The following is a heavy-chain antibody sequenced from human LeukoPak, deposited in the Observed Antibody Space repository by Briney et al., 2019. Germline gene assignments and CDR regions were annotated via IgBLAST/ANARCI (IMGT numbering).Heavy chain of an antibody. J-gene: IGHJ6*03. Sequence: GASVKVSCKASGYTFTGYYMHWVRQAPGQGLEWMGWINPNSGGTNYAQKFQGRVTMTRDTSITTAYMELSSLTSEDTAVYFCARGVMEEAFFTNFYYYMDVWGKGTTVTVSS. CDR2: INPNSGGT. V-gene: IGHV1-2*02. D-gene: IGHD3-16*01. CDR1: GYTFTGYY. CDR3: ARGVMEEAFFTNFYYYMDV.